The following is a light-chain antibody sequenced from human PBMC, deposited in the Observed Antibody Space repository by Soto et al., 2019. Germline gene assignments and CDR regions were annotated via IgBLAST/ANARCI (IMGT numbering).Light chain of an antibody. CDR3: SSSAGTKNMV. CDR2: EVS. J-gene: IGLJ2*01. V-gene: IGLV2-8*01. CDR1: PSDVGASNY. Sequence: QSALTQPPSASGSPGQSVTISCTGTPSDVGASNYVSWYQQHPGKAPKLMISEVSKRPSGVPDCFSGSKSGNTASLTVSGLQAEDEADYYCSSSAGTKNMVFGAGTKLTVL.